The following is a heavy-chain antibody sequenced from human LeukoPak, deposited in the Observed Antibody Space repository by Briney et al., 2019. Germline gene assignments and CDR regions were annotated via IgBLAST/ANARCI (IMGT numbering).Heavy chain of an antibody. V-gene: IGHV4-38-2*02. CDR1: GYSISSGYY. Sequence: PSETLSLTCTVSGYSISSGYYWGWIRQPPGKGLEWIGSIYHSGSTYYNPSLKSRVTISVDKSKNQFSLKLSSVTAADTAVYYCARRRELRGGHFDYWGQGTLVTVSS. CDR2: IYHSGST. CDR3: ARRRELRGGHFDY. D-gene: IGHD1-26*01. J-gene: IGHJ4*02.